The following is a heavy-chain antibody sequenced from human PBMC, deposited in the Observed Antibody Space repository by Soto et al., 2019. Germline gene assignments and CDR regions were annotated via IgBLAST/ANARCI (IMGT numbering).Heavy chain of an antibody. CDR2: IYWDDDK. CDR3: AHSPPGIPKYQLLSCYFDY. J-gene: IGHJ4*02. Sequence: ESGPTLVNPTQILTLTCTFSGFSLSTSGVGVGWIRQPPGKALEWLALIYWDDDKRYSPSLKSRLTITKDTSKNQVVLTMTNMDPVDTATYYCAHSPPGIPKYQLLSCYFDYWGQGTLVTVSS. D-gene: IGHD2-2*01. V-gene: IGHV2-5*02. CDR1: GFSLSTSGVG.